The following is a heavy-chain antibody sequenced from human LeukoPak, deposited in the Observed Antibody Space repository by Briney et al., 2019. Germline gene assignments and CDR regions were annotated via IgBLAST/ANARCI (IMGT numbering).Heavy chain of an antibody. V-gene: IGHV4-59*01. CDR2: ISYSGDT. D-gene: IGHD5-18*01. CDR1: GFTFSSYA. CDR3: ARTYYIYGLY. Sequence: GSLRLSCAASGFTFSSYAMSWVRQAPGKGLEWIGDISYSGDTNYNPSLKSRVTISLDTSKDQFSLKLSSVAAADTAVYYCARTYYIYGLYWGQGTPVTVSS. J-gene: IGHJ4*02.